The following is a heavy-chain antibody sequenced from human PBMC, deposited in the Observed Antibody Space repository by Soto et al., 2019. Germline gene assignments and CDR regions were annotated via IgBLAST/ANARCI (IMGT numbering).Heavy chain of an antibody. J-gene: IGHJ4*01. CDR3: ARDRPIYYYDSSGPLGFDY. D-gene: IGHD3-22*01. Sequence: PGESLKIPCAASGFTFNSYAMSWVRQAPGKGLEGVAGISGGGSSTNYGDTVKGRFTTSRDNSKNTLYLQMNSLRAEDTAVYYCARDRPIYYYDSSGPLGFDYWGQGTLVTVSS. CDR1: GFTFNSYA. V-gene: IGHV3-23*01. CDR2: ISGGGSST.